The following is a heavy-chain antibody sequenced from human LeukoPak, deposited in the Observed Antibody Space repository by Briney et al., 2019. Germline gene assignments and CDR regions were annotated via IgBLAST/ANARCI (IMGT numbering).Heavy chain of an antibody. V-gene: IGHV3-7*01. J-gene: IGHJ4*02. CDR1: GFTFSSYE. Sequence: GGSLTLSCAASGFTFSSYEMSWVRQAPGKGLEWVANIKQDGSEKYYLDSVQGRFTITRDNAKNSLFLQMNRLRAEHTAVYYCAREGSQSASGTYPGNDWGQGTLVTVSS. CDR3: AREGSQSASGTYPGND. CDR2: IKQDGSEK. D-gene: IGHD1-26*01.